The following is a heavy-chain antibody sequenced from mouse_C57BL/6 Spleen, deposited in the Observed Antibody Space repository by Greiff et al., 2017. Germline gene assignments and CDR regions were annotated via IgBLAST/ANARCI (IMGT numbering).Heavy chain of an antibody. CDR2: ISNLAYSI. Sequence: DVMLVESGGGLVQPGGSLKLSCAASGFTFSDYGMAWVRQAPRKGPEWVAFISNLAYSIYYADTVTGRFTISRENAKNTLYLEMSSLRSEDTAMYYCARHEGTYYGNSVGYFDVWGTGTTVTVSS. J-gene: IGHJ1*03. CDR3: ARHEGTYYGNSVGYFDV. V-gene: IGHV5-15*01. D-gene: IGHD2-10*01. CDR1: GFTFSDYG.